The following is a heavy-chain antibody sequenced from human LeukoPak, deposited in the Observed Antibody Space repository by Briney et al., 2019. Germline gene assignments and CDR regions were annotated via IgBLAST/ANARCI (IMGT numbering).Heavy chain of an antibody. Sequence: ASVKVSCKASGYTFTGYYMHWVRQAPGQGLEWMGWISAYNDNTNYAQNLQGRVTMTTDTSTSTAYMELRSLRSDDTAVYYCARDPYDILTGYYYYYGMDVWGQGTTVTVSS. CDR2: ISAYNDNT. CDR1: GYTFTGYY. J-gene: IGHJ6*02. V-gene: IGHV1-18*04. D-gene: IGHD3-9*01. CDR3: ARDPYDILTGYYYYYGMDV.